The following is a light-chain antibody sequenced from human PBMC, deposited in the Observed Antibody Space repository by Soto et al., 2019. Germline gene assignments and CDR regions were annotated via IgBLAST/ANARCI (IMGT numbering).Light chain of an antibody. V-gene: IGKV1-5*01. CDR1: QSISSW. CDR3: QQYNSFT. CDR2: DAS. J-gene: IGKJ3*01. Sequence: DIQMTQSPSTLSASVGDRVTITCRASQSISSWLAWYQQKPGKAPKLLIYDASSLESGVPSRFSGSGSGTEFTLTISGLQPDDIATYYCQQYNSFTFGPGTKVDIK.